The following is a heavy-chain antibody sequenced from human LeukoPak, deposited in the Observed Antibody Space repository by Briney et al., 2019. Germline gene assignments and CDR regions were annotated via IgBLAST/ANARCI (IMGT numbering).Heavy chain of an antibody. CDR2: INPSGGGT. Sequence: ASVKVSCKASGYTFTSYYMHWVRQAPGQGLEWMGIINPSGGGTSYAQKFQGRVTMTRDTSTSTVYMELSSLRSEDTAVYYCARSYGSGSYYNNWFGPWGQGTLVTVSS. D-gene: IGHD3-10*01. J-gene: IGHJ5*02. CDR3: ARSYGSGSYYNNWFGP. CDR1: GYTFTSYY. V-gene: IGHV1-46*01.